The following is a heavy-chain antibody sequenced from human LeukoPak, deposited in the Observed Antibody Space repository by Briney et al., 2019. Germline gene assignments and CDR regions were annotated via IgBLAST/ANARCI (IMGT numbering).Heavy chain of an antibody. J-gene: IGHJ6*03. Sequence: GGSLRLSCAVSGFTFSRYWMTWVREAPGKGLEWVANIKVDGSEKYYVDAVKGRFTISRDNAKDSLYLQMNGLRAEDTAIYYCARAQWTAFDYYYYMDVWGKGTTVTVSS. V-gene: IGHV3-7*01. CDR3: ARAQWTAFDYYYYMDV. CDR2: IKVDGSEK. D-gene: IGHD3/OR15-3a*01. CDR1: GFTFSRYW.